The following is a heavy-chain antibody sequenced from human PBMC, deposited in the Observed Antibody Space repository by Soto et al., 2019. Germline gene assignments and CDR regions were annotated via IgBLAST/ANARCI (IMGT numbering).Heavy chain of an antibody. Sequence: QVQLVQSGAEVKKPGSSVKVSCKASGGAFGSYAINWVRQAPGQGLEWMGGRIPMFDTTNYAQRFQGRVTVTADESTSTVYLELTRLRSEDTAMYYCTRHRGYSSGYWGQDFWGQGTLVTVSS. CDR2: RIPMFDTT. CDR1: GGAFGSYA. J-gene: IGHJ4*02. V-gene: IGHV1-69*01. CDR3: TRHRGYSSGYWGQDF. D-gene: IGHD5-12*01.